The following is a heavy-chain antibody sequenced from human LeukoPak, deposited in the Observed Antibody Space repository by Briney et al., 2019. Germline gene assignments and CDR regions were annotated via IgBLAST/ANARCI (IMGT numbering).Heavy chain of an antibody. CDR1: GFTFSSHW. CDR2: IGGSGGFIT. D-gene: IGHD5-12*01. CDR3: ARDLGWLHYAD. Sequence: GGSLRLSCAASGFTFSSHWMNWVRQAPGKGLEWVSGIGGSGGFITYYADSVKGRFTVSRDNFKNTLYLQMNSLRADDTAIYYCARDLGWLHYADWGQGTLVTVSS. J-gene: IGHJ4*02. V-gene: IGHV3-23*01.